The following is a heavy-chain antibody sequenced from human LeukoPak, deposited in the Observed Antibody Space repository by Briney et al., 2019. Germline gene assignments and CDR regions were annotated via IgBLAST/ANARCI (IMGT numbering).Heavy chain of an antibody. D-gene: IGHD1-20*01. CDR2: II. Sequence: GGSLRLSCAASGSTFSHYTMNWVRQAPGKGLEWVSSIIHYADSVKGRFTISRDNANNSLYLQMSSPRAEDTALYYCARDDNWNDKPFDHWGQGALVTVSS. V-gene: IGHV3-21*01. J-gene: IGHJ4*02. CDR1: GSTFSHYT. CDR3: ARDDNWNDKPFDH.